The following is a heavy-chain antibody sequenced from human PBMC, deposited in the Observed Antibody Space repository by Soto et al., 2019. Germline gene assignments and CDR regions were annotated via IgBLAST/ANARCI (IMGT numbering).Heavy chain of an antibody. J-gene: IGHJ4*02. D-gene: IGHD2-15*01. CDR3: ARDGWDCSGGSCYSSFDY. V-gene: IGHV4-59*01. CDR1: GGSISSYY. CDR2: IYYSGSI. Sequence: SETLSLTCTVSGGSISSYYWSWIRQPPGKGLEWIGYIYYSGSINYNPSLKSRVTISVDTSKNQFSLKLSSVTAADTAVYYCARDGWDCSGGSCYSSFDYWGQGTLVTVSS.